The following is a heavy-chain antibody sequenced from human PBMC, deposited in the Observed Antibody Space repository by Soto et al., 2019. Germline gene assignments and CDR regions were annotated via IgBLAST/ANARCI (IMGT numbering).Heavy chain of an antibody. Sequence: ASVKVSCKASGYTFTGYYLHWVRQAPGQGLEWMGWINPNSGGTKYAQKFQGWVTMTRDTSMSTAYMEQSRLRSDDTAVYYCARGGPAAPVAWFDPWGQGTLVTVSS. D-gene: IGHD2-15*01. CDR1: GYTFTGYY. J-gene: IGHJ5*02. CDR3: ARGGPAAPVAWFDP. CDR2: INPNSGGT. V-gene: IGHV1-2*04.